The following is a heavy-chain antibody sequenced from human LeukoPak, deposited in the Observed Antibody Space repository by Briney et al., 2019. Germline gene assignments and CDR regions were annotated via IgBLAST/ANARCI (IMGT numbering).Heavy chain of an antibody. V-gene: IGHV4-59*08. CDR3: ARGYCSGGSCYSAFDY. CDR2: IYYSGST. D-gene: IGHD2-15*01. Sequence: SETLSLTCTVSSDSISSYYWSWIRQPPGKGLEWIGYIYYSGSTNYNPSLKSRVTISVDTSKNQFSLKLSSVTAADTAVYYCARGYCSGGSCYSAFDYWGQGTLVTVSS. CDR1: SDSISSYY. J-gene: IGHJ4*02.